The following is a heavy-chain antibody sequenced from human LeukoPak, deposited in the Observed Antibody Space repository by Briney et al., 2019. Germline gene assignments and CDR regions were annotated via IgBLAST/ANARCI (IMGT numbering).Heavy chain of an antibody. D-gene: IGHD2-2*01. V-gene: IGHV3-7*01. J-gene: IGHJ1*01. CDR2: IKQDGSEN. CDR3: AALDSTKSVL. Sequence: GGSLRLSCVASGFRFGRDWISWVRQAPGKWLEWVACIKQDGSENYYVDSVRGRFTVSVDNGKNSLYLQMNSLRAEDTARYYCAALDSTKSVLWGRGTAVIVSS. CDR1: GFRFGRDW.